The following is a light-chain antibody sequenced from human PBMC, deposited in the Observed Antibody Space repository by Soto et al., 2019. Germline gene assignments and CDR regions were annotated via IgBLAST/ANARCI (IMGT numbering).Light chain of an antibody. J-gene: IGLJ3*02. CDR3: QVWDTPSHHWV. CDR2: DDS. CDR1: NIATKS. V-gene: IGLV3-21*02. Sequence: SYELTQPPSLSVAPGQTATITCGGDNIATKSVHWYQQRPGQAPVLVVYDDSDRPSGIPDRFSGSNSENTATLTISRVEAGDEADFYCQVWDTPSHHWVFGGGTQLTVL.